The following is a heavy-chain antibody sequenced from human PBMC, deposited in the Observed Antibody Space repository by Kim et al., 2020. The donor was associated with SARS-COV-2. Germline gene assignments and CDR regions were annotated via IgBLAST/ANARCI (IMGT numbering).Heavy chain of an antibody. CDR3: AKVSRGGGEDY. J-gene: IGHJ4*02. Sequence: GGSLRLSCAASGFAFSTSAMSWVRRAPGKGLEWVLTISGDSTTTYYADSVKGRFTISRDNSKNTLYLQMKSLRAEDTAVYYCAKVSRGGGEDYWGQGTLVTVSS. CDR2: ISGDSTTT. CDR1: GFAFSTSA. D-gene: IGHD2-21*01. V-gene: IGHV3-23*01.